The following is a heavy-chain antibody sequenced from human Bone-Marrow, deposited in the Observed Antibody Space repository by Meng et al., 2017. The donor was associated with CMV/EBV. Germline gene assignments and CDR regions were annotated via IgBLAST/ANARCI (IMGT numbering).Heavy chain of an antibody. CDR1: GFTFSSYS. J-gene: IGHJ4*02. V-gene: IGHV3-48*04. Sequence: GGSLRLSCAASGFTFSSYSMNWVRQAPGKGLEWVSYISSSSSTIYYADSVKGRFTISRDNAKNSLYLQMNSLRAEDTAVYYCARSKVTTTRAPFDYWGQGNRVNGAS. CDR2: ISSSSSTI. D-gene: IGHD1-14*01. CDR3: ARSKVTTTRAPFDY.